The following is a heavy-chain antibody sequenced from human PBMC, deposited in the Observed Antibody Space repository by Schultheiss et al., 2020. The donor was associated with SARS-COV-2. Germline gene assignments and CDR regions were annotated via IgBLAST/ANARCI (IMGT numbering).Heavy chain of an antibody. D-gene: IGHD5-18*01. V-gene: IGHV4-39*07. Sequence: SETLSLTCTVSGGSISSSSYYWGWIRQPPGKGLEWIGEVHHTGMTNYNPSLKSRVTISVDTSKNQFSLKLSSVTAADTAVYYCAREVNSYGYYYGMDVWGQGTTVTVSS. CDR3: AREVNSYGYYYGMDV. J-gene: IGHJ6*02. CDR1: GGSISSSSYY. CDR2: VHHTGMT.